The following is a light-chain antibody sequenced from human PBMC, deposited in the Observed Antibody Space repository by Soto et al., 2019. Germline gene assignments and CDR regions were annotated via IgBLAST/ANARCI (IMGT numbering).Light chain of an antibody. CDR1: QCVSSN. V-gene: IGKV3-15*01. J-gene: IGKJ1*01. Sequence: EIVMTQSPAPLSVSPGEIATLSCMARQCVSSNLAWYQQKPGQAPRLLIYGASTRATGIPARFSGSGSGTAFTLTIRSLESEDFAVYYCQQYNNWPPVAFGQGTKVEIK. CDR2: GAS. CDR3: QQYNNWPPVA.